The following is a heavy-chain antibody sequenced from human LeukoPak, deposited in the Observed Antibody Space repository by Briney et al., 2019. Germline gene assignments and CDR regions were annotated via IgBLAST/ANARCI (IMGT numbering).Heavy chain of an antibody. CDR2: ISSNGGST. J-gene: IGHJ3*02. V-gene: IGHV3-64*01. D-gene: IGHD5-24*01. CDR3: ARGEMATPYEGDAFDI. Sequence: PGGSLRLSCAASGFTLSTFWMSWVRQAPGKGLEYVSAISSNGGSTYYANSVKGRFTISRDNSKNTLYLQMGSLRAEDMAVYYCARGEMATPYEGDAFDIWGQGTMVTVSS. CDR1: GFTLSTFW.